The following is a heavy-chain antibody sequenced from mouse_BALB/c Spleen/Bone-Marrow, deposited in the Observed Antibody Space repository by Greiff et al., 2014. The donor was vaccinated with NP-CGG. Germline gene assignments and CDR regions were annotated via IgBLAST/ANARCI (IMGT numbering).Heavy chain of an antibody. J-gene: IGHJ4*01. CDR3: ARWKYYSMDY. CDR2: IDPANGNT. V-gene: IGHV14-3*02. Sequence: VQLKQSGAELVKPGASVKLSCTASGFNIKDTYMHWVKQRPEQGLEWIGRIDPANGNTKYDPKLQGKATITADTSSNTAYPQLSSLTSEDTAVYYCARWKYYSMDYWGQGTSVTVSS. CDR1: GFNIKDTY.